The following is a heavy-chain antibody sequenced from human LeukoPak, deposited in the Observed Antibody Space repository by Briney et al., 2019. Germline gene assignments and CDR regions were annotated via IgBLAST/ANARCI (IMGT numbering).Heavy chain of an antibody. D-gene: IGHD3-22*01. J-gene: IGHJ4*02. CDR2: MYGDGST. CDR1: GFSVSRNF. Sequence: PGGSLRLSCAASGFSVSRNFMTWVRQAPGKGLEWVSIMYGDGSTYNADSVKGRFTISRDNAKNSLYLQMNSLRAEDTAVYYCARVEGYYDRSFDYWGQGTLVTVSS. CDR3: ARVEGYYDRSFDY. V-gene: IGHV3-66*01.